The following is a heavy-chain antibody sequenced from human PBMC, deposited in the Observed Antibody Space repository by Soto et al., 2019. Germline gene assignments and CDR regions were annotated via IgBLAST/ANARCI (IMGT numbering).Heavy chain of an antibody. CDR2: ISSSSSTI. CDR1: GFTFSSYS. V-gene: IGHV3-48*02. Sequence: PGGSLRLSCAASGFTFSSYSMNWVRQAPGKGLERVSYISSSSSTIYYADSVKGRFTISRDNAKNSLYLQMNSLRDEDKVVYYCAREIFYYDSSGPRNSDYYYYVMDVGGQGPTVTVSS. J-gene: IGHJ6*02. CDR3: AREIFYYDSSGPRNSDYYYYVMDV. D-gene: IGHD3-22*01.